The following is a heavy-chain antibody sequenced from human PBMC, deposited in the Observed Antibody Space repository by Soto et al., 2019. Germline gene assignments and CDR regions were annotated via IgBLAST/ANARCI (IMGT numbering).Heavy chain of an antibody. CDR1: GFTFSNYA. D-gene: IGHD5-18*01. CDR3: MKGWIQPNY. J-gene: IGHJ4*02. Sequence: EVQLLDSGGGLVQPGGSLRLSCTASGFTFSNYAMNWVRQAPGKGLEWVSSIRDSGDSTYYADSVKGRFTISRDNSKNTVYLQMNSLRVEDTAVYYCMKGWIQPNYWGQGTLVTVSS. CDR2: IRDSGDST. V-gene: IGHV3-23*01.